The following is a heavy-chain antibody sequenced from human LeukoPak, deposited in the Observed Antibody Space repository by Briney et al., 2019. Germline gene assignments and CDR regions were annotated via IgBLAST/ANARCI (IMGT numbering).Heavy chain of an antibody. CDR3: ARGRITMIVVVIRDNWFDP. J-gene: IGHJ5*02. D-gene: IGHD3-22*01. CDR2: INPNNGGT. Sequence: ASVKVSCKASGYTVTGYYMHSVRQAPGQGLEWLGWINPNNGGTNYEQKFQGRVTMTRDTSISTAYMELSRLRSDDTAVYYCARGRITMIVVVIRDNWFDPWGQGTLVTVSS. V-gene: IGHV1-2*02. CDR1: GYTVTGYY.